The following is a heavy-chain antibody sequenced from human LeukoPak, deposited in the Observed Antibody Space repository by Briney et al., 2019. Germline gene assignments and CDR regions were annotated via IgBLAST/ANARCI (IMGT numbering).Heavy chain of an antibody. D-gene: IGHD6-13*01. CDR1: GFTFSSYA. Sequence: PGGSLRLSCAASGFTFSSYAMSWVRQAPGKGLEGVSAISGSGGSTYYADSVKGRFTISRDNSKNTLYLQMNSLRAEDTAVYYCAKESVRYSSSGEGQKWGQGTLVTVSS. CDR2: ISGSGGST. V-gene: IGHV3-23*01. J-gene: IGHJ4*02. CDR3: AKESVRYSSSGEGQK.